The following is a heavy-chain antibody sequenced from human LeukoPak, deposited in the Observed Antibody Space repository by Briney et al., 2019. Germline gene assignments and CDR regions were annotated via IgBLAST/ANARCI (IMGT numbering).Heavy chain of an antibody. Sequence: GGSLRLSCAASGSTFSDYYMRWVRQAPGKGLEWVSYISSSGSTIYYADSVKGRFTISRDNAKNSLYLQMNNLRADDTALYYWASGSYDSSGYPAHFDYWGQGTLVTVSS. V-gene: IGHV3-11*01. D-gene: IGHD3-22*01. CDR2: ISSSGSTI. CDR3: ASGSYDSSGYPAHFDY. J-gene: IGHJ4*02. CDR1: GSTFSDYY.